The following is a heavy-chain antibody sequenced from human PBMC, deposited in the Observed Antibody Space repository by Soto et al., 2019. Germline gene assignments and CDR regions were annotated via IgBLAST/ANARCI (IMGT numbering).Heavy chain of an antibody. V-gene: IGHV1-69*02. CDR3: ARARPRVGDYVWGSYRPHQYYFDY. Sequence: SVKVSCKASGGTFSSYTISWVRQAPGQGLEWMGRIIPILGIANYAQKFQGRVTITADKSTSTAYMELSSVTAADTAVYYCARARPRVGDYVWGSYRPHQYYFDYWGQGTLVTVSS. CDR2: IIPILGIA. CDR1: GGTFSSYT. D-gene: IGHD3-16*02. J-gene: IGHJ4*02.